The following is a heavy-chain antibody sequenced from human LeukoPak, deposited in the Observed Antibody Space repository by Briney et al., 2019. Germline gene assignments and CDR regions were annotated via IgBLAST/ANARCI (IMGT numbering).Heavy chain of an antibody. CDR2: ISADNGNT. V-gene: IGHV1-18*01. J-gene: IGHJ2*01. CDR1: GYTFTSYG. Sequence: ASVKVSCKASGYTFTSYGISWVRQAPGQGLEWMGWISADNGNTNYAQKLQGRVTMTTDTATSTAYMEVRSLRSEDTAVYYCARDQANYYDSSGYDNWYFDLWGRGTLVTVSS. CDR3: ARDQANYYDSSGYDNWYFDL. D-gene: IGHD3-22*01.